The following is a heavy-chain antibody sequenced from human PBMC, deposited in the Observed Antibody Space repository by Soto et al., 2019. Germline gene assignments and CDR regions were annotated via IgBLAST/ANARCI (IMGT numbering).Heavy chain of an antibody. CDR2: ISSSSSYI. D-gene: IGHD3-3*01. J-gene: IGHJ5*02. CDR3: ARDLKDFWSGYPGWFDP. Sequence: GGSLRLSCAASGFTFSSYSMNWVRQAPGKGLEWVSSISSSSSYIYYADSVKGRFTISRDNAKNSLYLQMNSLRAEDTAVYYCARDLKDFWSGYPGWFDPWGQGTLVTVSS. CDR1: GFTFSSYS. V-gene: IGHV3-21*01.